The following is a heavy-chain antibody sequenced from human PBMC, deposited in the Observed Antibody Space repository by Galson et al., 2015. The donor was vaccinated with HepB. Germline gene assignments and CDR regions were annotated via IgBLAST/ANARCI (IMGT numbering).Heavy chain of an antibody. CDR1: GYTFTGYY. J-gene: IGHJ5*02. CDR3: ARNRPYGEGASFVFDP. V-gene: IGHV1-2*02. Sequence: SVKVSCKASGYTFTGYYMHWVRQAPGQGLEWMGWINPNSGGTNYAQKFQGRVTMTRDTSISTAYMELSRLRSDDTAVYYSARNRPYGEGASFVFDPWGQGTLVTVSS. CDR2: INPNSGGT. D-gene: IGHD1-26*01.